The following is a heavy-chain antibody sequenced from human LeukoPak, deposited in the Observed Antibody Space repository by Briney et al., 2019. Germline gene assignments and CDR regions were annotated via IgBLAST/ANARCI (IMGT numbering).Heavy chain of an antibody. CDR1: GYTFTGYY. Sequence: ASVKVSCKASGYTFTGYYMHWVRQAPGQGLEWMGWINPNSGGTNYAQKFQGRVTMTRDTSISTAYMELSRLRSDDTAVYYCASLDCSGGSCYSSDVWGKGTTVTVSS. V-gene: IGHV1-2*02. CDR2: INPNSGGT. D-gene: IGHD2-15*01. J-gene: IGHJ6*04. CDR3: ASLDCSGGSCYSSDV.